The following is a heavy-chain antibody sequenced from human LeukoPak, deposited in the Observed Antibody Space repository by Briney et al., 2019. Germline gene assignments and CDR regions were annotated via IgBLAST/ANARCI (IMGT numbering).Heavy chain of an antibody. Sequence: GSLRLSCAASGFTFSNYAMSWIRQPPGKGLEWIGRIYYSGTTSYNPSLKSPVTISLDTSKNQFSLKLSSVTAADTAVYYCATVDFWSASHLDYWGQGAPVTVSS. J-gene: IGHJ4*02. V-gene: IGHV4-39*01. CDR3: ATVDFWSASHLDY. CDR2: IYYSGTT. CDR1: GFTFSNYA. D-gene: IGHD3-3*01.